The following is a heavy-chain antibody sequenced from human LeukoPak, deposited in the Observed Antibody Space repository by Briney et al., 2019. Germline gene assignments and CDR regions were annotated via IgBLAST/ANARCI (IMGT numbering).Heavy chain of an antibody. CDR1: GFTFSSYS. D-gene: IGHD2-8*01. CDR3: ARETLVYAIDFDGMDV. V-gene: IGHV3-21*01. J-gene: IGHJ6*02. CDR2: ISSSSSYI. Sequence: GGSLRLSCAASGFTFSSYSMNWVRQAPGKGLEWVSSISSSSSYIYYADSVKGRFTISRDNAKNSLYLQMNSLRAEDTAVYYCARETLVYAIDFDGMDVWGQGTTVTVS.